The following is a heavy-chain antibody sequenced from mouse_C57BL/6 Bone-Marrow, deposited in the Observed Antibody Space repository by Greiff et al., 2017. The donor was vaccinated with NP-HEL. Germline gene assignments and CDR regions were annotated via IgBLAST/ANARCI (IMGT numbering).Heavy chain of an antibody. CDR1: GYTFTGYW. V-gene: IGHV1-9*01. J-gene: IGHJ3*01. D-gene: IGHD3-2*02. CDR3: ARSATAQATPFFAY. CDR2: ILPGSGST. Sequence: QVQLQQSGAELMKPGASVKLSCKATGYTFTGYWIEWVKQRPGHGLEWIGEILPGSGSTHYNEKFKGKATFTADTSATTAYMQLSSLTTEDSAIYYCARSATAQATPFFAYWGQGTLVTVSA.